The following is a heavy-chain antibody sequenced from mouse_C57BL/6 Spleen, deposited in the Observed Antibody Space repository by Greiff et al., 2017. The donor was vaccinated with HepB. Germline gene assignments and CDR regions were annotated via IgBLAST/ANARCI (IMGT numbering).Heavy chain of an antibody. CDR3: ARGYYYGRQYYAMDY. D-gene: IGHD1-1*01. CDR1: GYTFTTYP. V-gene: IGHV1-47*01. Sequence: QVQLQQSGAELVKPGASVKMSCKASGYTFTTYPIEWMKQNHGKSLEWIGNFHPYNDDTKYNEKFKGKATLTVEKSSSTVYLEISRLTSDDSAVYYCARGYYYGRQYYAMDYWGQGTSVTVSS. CDR2: FHPYNDDT. J-gene: IGHJ4*01.